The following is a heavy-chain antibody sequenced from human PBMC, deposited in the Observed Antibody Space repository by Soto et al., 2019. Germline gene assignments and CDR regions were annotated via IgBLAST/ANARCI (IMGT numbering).Heavy chain of an antibody. Sequence: ASVKVSCKASGYTFTSYGINWVRQATGQGLEWMGWMNPNSGNTGYAQKFQGRVTMTRNTSISTAYMELSSLRSEDTAVYYCARGPVGNYYYYMDVWGKGTPVTVSS. CDR2: MNPNSGNT. CDR1: GYTFTSYG. CDR3: ARGPVGNYYYYMDV. V-gene: IGHV1-8*02. J-gene: IGHJ6*03. D-gene: IGHD1-26*01.